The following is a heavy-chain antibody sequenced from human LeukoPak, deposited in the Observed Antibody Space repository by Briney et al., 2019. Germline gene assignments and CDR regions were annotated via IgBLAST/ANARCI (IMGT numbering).Heavy chain of an antibody. V-gene: IGHV3-43D*03. CDR1: GFTFDDYA. CDR3: AKGTSSWHEFDY. J-gene: IGHJ4*02. Sequence: GGSLRLSCAASGFTFDDYAMHWVHQAPGKGPEWVSLITWDGDNTYYADSVKGRFTISRDNSKNSLYLHMNSLRGEDTAFYYCAKGTSSWHEFDYWGQGTLVTVSS. D-gene: IGHD6-13*01. CDR2: ITWDGDNT.